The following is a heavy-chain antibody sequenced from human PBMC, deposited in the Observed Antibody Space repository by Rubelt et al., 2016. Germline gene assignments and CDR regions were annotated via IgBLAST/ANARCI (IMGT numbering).Heavy chain of an antibody. J-gene: IGHJ4*02. D-gene: IGHD3-10*01. CDR3: TRRNLWFGDGFDY. Sequence: QVQLVQSGAEVKKPGASVKVSCKASGYTFTSYYMHWVRQAPGQGLEWMGIVNPSGGSTSYAQNFQGRVTMTRDASISTAYMDLGRLGSDDTAVYYCTRRNLWFGDGFDYWGQGSLVTVSS. V-gene: IGHV1-46*01. CDR2: VNPSGGST. CDR1: GYTFTSYY.